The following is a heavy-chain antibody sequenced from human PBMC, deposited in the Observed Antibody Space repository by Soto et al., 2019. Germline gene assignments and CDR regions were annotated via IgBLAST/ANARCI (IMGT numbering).Heavy chain of an antibody. V-gene: IGHV3-33*01. CDR3: AGDRDSSSPSGYYYYGMDV. D-gene: IGHD6-6*01. Sequence: QPGGSLRLSCAASGFTFSSYGMHWVRQAPGKGLEWVAVIWYDGSNKYYADSVKGRFTISRDNSKNTLYLQMNSLRAEDTAVYYCAGDRDSSSPSGYYYYGMDVWGQGTTVTVSS. CDR2: IWYDGSNK. J-gene: IGHJ6*02. CDR1: GFTFSSYG.